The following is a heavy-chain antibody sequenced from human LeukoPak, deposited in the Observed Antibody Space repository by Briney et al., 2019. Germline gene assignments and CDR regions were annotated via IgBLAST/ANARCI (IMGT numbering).Heavy chain of an antibody. Sequence: GGSLRLSCAASGFTFSSYDMHWVRQVTGKGPEWVAIIVTAGDTYYPGSVKGRFTISRDNAKNSLFLQMNSLRAEDTAVYFCAKSTRAVMAMMDVWGKGTTVTVSS. D-gene: IGHD3-16*01. CDR1: GFTFSSYD. V-gene: IGHV3-13*01. CDR2: IVTAGDT. J-gene: IGHJ6*04. CDR3: AKSTRAVMAMMDV.